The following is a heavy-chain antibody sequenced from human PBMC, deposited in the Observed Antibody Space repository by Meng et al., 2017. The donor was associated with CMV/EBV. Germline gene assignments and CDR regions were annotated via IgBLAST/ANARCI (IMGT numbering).Heavy chain of an antibody. V-gene: IGHV3-11*04. CDR2: ISSSGSTI. CDR3: ARALVRTSPPDY. J-gene: IGHJ4*02. D-gene: IGHD6-6*01. CDR1: GFTFSDYY. Sequence: GESLKISCAASGFTFSDYYMSWIRQAPGKGLEWVSYISSSGSTIYYADSVKGRFTISRDNAKNSLYLQMNSLRAEDTAVYYCARALVRTSPPDYCGQGTLVTVSS.